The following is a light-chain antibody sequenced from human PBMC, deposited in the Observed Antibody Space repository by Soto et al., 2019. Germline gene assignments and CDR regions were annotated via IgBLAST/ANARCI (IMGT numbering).Light chain of an antibody. CDR3: PSYDSSLSAWKV. CDR1: NTNIGAGYD. Sequence: QSVLTQPPSVSGAPGQRVSISCTGSNTNIGAGYDVNWYQQLPGTAPKLLIYANINRPSGVPDRFSGSKSGASAFLVITGLQAEDEADYYCPSYDSSLSAWKVFGGGTKLTVL. V-gene: IGLV1-40*01. CDR2: ANI. J-gene: IGLJ3*02.